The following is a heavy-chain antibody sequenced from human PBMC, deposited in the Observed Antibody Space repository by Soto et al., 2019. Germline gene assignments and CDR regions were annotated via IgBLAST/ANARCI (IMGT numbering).Heavy chain of an antibody. D-gene: IGHD6-13*01. Sequence: GGSLRLSCAASGFTFRGITMNWGRQAQGKGLAWVSTISSNSAYIYYTDELRCRFTISRDNAKNSLHLQMNSLRAEDTAVYYCTRDAARDSSARGWFDPWGPGTLVNVSS. V-gene: IGHV3-21*01. CDR3: TRDAARDSSARGWFDP. CDR1: GFTFRGIT. CDR2: ISSNSAYI. J-gene: IGHJ5*02.